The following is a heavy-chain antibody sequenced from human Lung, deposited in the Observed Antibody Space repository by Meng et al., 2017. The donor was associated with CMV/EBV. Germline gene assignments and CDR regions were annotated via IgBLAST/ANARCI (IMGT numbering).Heavy chain of an antibody. CDR3: ARDCFGREDY. CDR1: GFTLSSYW. V-gene: IGHV3-74*03. D-gene: IGHD3-10*01. J-gene: IGHJ4*02. Sequence: GESLKISCAASGFTLSSYWVHWVRQVPGKGLVWVSRINSDDSTTTYADSVKGRFTISRDNAKNTVYLQMNSLRVEDTAVYYCARDCFGREDYWGQGTLVTGSS. CDR2: INSDDSTT.